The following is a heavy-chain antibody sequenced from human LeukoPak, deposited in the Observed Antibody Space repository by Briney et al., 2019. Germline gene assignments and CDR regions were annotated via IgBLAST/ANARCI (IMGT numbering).Heavy chain of an antibody. CDR1: GFTVSNNY. CDR2: IYSTGTT. V-gene: IGHV3-66*04. CDR3: ARLEVAYFDY. Sequence: GGSLRLSCAASGFTVSNNYMSWVRQAPGKGLEWVSVIYSTGTTYYADSVKGRFTISRDSSKNTLYLQMNSLRAEDTAVYYCARLEVAYFDYWGQGTLVTVSS. D-gene: IGHD5-12*01. J-gene: IGHJ4*01.